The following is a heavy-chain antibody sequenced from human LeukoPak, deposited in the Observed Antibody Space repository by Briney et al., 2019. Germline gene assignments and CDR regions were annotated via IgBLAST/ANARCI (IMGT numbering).Heavy chain of an antibody. V-gene: IGHV1-2*06. D-gene: IGHD3-9*01. J-gene: IGHJ4*02. CDR2: INPNSGGT. CDR1: GYTFTGYY. Sequence: ASVKLSCKASGYTFTGYYMHWVRQAPGQGLELMGRINPNSGGTNYAQKFQGRVTMTRDTSISTAYMELSRLRSDDTAVYYCARDSSLRYFDWSIDYWGQGTLVTVSS. CDR3: ARDSSLRYFDWSIDY.